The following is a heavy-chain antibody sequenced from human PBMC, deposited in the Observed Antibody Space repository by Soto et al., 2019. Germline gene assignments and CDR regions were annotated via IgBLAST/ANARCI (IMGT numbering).Heavy chain of an antibody. CDR3: AREENCSDGICYSEYFQR. CDR2: VNPSGGST. J-gene: IGHJ1*01. D-gene: IGHD2-15*01. CDR1: GYIFTAYS. V-gene: IGHV1-46*01. Sequence: GASVKVSSKASGYIFTAYSMHWVRQAPGQGLEWMGVVNPSGGSTNYAQKFQGRITMTRDTSTSTVYMDLSSLTSEDTAVYYCAREENCSDGICYSEYFQRWGQGTLVTVS.